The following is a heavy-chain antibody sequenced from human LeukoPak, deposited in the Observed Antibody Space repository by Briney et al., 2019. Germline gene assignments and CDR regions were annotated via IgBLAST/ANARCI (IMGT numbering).Heavy chain of an antibody. D-gene: IGHD2-2*01. CDR1: GGSISSGDYY. J-gene: IGHJ3*02. CDR3: ARVRGSVVPAAAFDI. CDR2: IYYSGST. Sequence: PSQTLSLTCTVSGGSISSGDYYWSWIRQPPGKGLEWIGYIYYSGSTYYNPSLKSRVTISVDTSKNQFSLKLSSVTAADTAVYYCARVRGSVVPAAAFDIWGQGTMVTVSP. V-gene: IGHV4-30-4*08.